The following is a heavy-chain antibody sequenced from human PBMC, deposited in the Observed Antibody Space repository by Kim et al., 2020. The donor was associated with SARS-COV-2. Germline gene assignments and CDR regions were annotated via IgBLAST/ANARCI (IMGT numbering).Heavy chain of an antibody. Sequence: NPSLKSQVTISVDTSKNQFSLKLSSVTAADTAVYYCARGRGLVVPAAMAYWGQGTLVTVSS. D-gene: IGHD2-2*01. V-gene: IGHV4-34*01. CDR3: ARGRGLVVPAAMAY. J-gene: IGHJ4*02.